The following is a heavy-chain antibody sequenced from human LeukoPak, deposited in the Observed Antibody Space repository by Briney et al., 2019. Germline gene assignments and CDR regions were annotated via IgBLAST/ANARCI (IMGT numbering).Heavy chain of an antibody. D-gene: IGHD3-22*01. J-gene: IGHJ3*02. Sequence: PEGSLRLSCAASGFTFSSYSMNWVRQAPGKGLEWVSSISSSSSYIYYADSVKGRFTISRDNAKNSLYLQMNSLRAEDTAVYYCARILRYYDSSGYSAFDIWGQGTMVTVSS. CDR3: ARILRYYDSSGYSAFDI. V-gene: IGHV3-21*01. CDR1: GFTFSSYS. CDR2: ISSSSSYI.